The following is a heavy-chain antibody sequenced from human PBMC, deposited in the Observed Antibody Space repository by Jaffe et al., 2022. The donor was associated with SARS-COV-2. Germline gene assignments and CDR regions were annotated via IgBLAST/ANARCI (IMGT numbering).Heavy chain of an antibody. V-gene: IGHV3-15*01. J-gene: IGHJ6*02. CDR1: GFTFSNAW. CDR3: TTGEDYYYYYGMDV. Sequence: EVQLVESGGGLVKPGGSLRLSCAASGFTFSNAWMSWVRQAPGKGLEWVGRIKSKTDGGTTDYAAPVKGRFTISRDDSKNTLYLQMNSLKTEDTAVYYCTTGEDYYYYYGMDVWGQGTTVTVSS. CDR2: IKSKTDGGTT.